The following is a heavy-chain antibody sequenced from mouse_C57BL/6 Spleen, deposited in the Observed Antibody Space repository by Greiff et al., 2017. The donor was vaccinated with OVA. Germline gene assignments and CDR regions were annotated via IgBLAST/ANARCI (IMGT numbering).Heavy chain of an antibody. J-gene: IGHJ2*01. V-gene: IGHV1-53*01. Sequence: QVQLQQSGPELVKPGASVKISCKASGYAFSSSWMNWVKQRPGQGLEWIGNINPSNGGTNYNEKFKSKATLTVDKSSSTAYMQLSSLTSEDSAVYYCARYYYDYDGVDYWGQGTTLTVSS. CDR2: INPSNGGT. D-gene: IGHD2-4*01. CDR1: GYAFSSSW. CDR3: ARYYYDYDGVDY.